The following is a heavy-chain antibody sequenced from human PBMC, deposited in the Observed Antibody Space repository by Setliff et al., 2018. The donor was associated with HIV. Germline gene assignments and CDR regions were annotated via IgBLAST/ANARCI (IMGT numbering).Heavy chain of an antibody. V-gene: IGHV4-4*07. CDR2: IHTLGGT. D-gene: IGHD2-2*01. CDR1: NNSIRSSY. Sequence: PSETLSLTCTVSNNSIRSSYWSWIRQPVGEGLEWIGRIHTLGGTKYNSSLESRVTMSLDTSRNQFSLKLNSVTAADSAVYFCTRDRYANGWLYFDYWGPGILVTVSS. CDR3: TRDRYANGWLYFDY. J-gene: IGHJ4*02.